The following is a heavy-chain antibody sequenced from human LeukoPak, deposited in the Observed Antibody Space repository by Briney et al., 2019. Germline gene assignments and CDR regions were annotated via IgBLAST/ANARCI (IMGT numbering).Heavy chain of an antibody. J-gene: IGHJ6*03. D-gene: IGHD3-22*01. CDR3: AKQGGYNYYYYMDV. CDR1: GFTFSIYG. V-gene: IGHV3-23*01. Sequence: GGTVRLSCAASGFTFSIYGMSWVRQAPGKGLEWVSAISGSGGTTYYADSVKGRFTISRDNSKNTLYLQMNSLRAEDTAVYYCAKQGGYNYYYYMDVWGKGTTVTISS. CDR2: ISGSGGTT.